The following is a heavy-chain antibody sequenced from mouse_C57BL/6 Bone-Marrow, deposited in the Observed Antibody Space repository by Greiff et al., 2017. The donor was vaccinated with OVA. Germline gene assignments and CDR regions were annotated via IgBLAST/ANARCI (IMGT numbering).Heavy chain of an antibody. CDR3: ARDLYAMDY. CDR2: ISSGSSTI. CDR1: GFTFSDYG. Sequence: DVMLVESGGGLVKPGGSLKLSCAASGFTFSDYGMHWVRQAPEKGLEWVAYISSGSSTIYYADTVKGRFTISRDNAKNTLCLQMTSLRSEDTAMYYCARDLYAMDYWGQGTSVTVSS. J-gene: IGHJ4*01. V-gene: IGHV5-17*01.